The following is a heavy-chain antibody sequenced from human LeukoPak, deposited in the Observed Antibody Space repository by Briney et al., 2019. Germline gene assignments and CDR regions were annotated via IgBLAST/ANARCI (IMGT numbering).Heavy chain of an antibody. J-gene: IGHJ2*01. V-gene: IGHV1-69*06. Sequence: ASVKVSCKASGGAFSSYAISWVRQAPGQGLEWMGGIIPIFGTANYAQKFQGRVTITADKSTSTAYMELSSLRSEDTAVYYCARDHTAYGDYMGYWYFDLWGRGTLVTVSS. CDR3: ARDHTAYGDYMGYWYFDL. D-gene: IGHD4-17*01. CDR1: GGAFSSYA. CDR2: IIPIFGTA.